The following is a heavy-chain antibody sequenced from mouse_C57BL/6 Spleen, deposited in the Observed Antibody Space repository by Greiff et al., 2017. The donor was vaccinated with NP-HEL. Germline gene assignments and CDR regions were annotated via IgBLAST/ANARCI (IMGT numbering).Heavy chain of an antibody. CDR3: APVPHYYAMDY. Sequence: QVQLQQPGAELVKPGASVKVSCKASGYTFTSYWMHWVKQRPGQGLEWIGRIHPSDSDTNYNQKFKGKATLTVDKSFSTAYMQLSSLTSEDSAVYYCAPVPHYYAMDYWGQGTSVTVSS. D-gene: IGHD5-1*01. CDR1: GYTFTSYW. CDR2: IHPSDSDT. V-gene: IGHV1-74*01. J-gene: IGHJ4*01.